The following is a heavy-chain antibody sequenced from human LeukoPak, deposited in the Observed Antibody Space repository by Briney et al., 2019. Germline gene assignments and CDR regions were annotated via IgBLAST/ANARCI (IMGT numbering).Heavy chain of an antibody. CDR3: AKAPVTTCRGAFCYPFDY. J-gene: IGHJ4*02. Sequence: GGSLRLSCAASGFTFDDYAMSWVRQAPGKGLEWVSAISDTGNTYHADSVKGRFTISRDSSKNTLFLQMNRLRPEDAAVYYCAKAPVTTCRGAFCYPFDYWGLGTLVTVSS. V-gene: IGHV3-23*01. CDR2: ISDTGNT. D-gene: IGHD2-15*01. CDR1: GFTFDDYA.